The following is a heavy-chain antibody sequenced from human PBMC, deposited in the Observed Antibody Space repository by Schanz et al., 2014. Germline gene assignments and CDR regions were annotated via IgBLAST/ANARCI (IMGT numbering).Heavy chain of an antibody. CDR2: VNHGGYT. CDR1: GGSFSGYW. Sequence: QVQLQQWGAGLLKPSETLSLTCAFSGGSFSGYWWTWVRQSPGKGLEWIGEVNHGGYTNYNPSLKSRFTLSVDMSKKQFPLRLSSVTAADTAAYYCATWSGTRLFHNWGQGTLVTVSS. J-gene: IGHJ4*02. CDR3: ATWSGTRLFHN. D-gene: IGHD1-7*01. V-gene: IGHV4-34*01.